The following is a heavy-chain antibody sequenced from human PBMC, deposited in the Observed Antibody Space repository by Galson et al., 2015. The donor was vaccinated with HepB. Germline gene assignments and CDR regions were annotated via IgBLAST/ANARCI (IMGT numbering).Heavy chain of an antibody. Sequence: SLRLSCAASGFTFSSYGMHWVRQAPGKGLEWVAVISYDGSNKYYADSVKGRFTISRDNSKNTLYLQMNSLRAEDTAVYYCAKDGGSYTDYWGQGTLVTVSS. CDR3: AKDGGSYTDY. J-gene: IGHJ4*02. V-gene: IGHV3-30*18. CDR2: ISYDGSNK. CDR1: GFTFSSYG. D-gene: IGHD1-26*01.